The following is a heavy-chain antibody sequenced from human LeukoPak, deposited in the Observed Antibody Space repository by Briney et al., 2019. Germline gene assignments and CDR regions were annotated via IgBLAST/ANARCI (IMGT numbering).Heavy chain of an antibody. V-gene: IGHV1-18*01. D-gene: IGHD1-1*01. CDR1: GYTFTVYG. CDR2: ISTYNGNT. Sequence: ASVKVSCKASGYTFTVYGINWVRQAPGQGLEWMGWISTYNGNTKYAQKVQGRVTMTTDTSTSTAYMELRSLRSDDTAMYYCAREANDYYDYYYMDVWGKGTTVTVSS. CDR3: AREANDYYDYYYMDV. J-gene: IGHJ6*03.